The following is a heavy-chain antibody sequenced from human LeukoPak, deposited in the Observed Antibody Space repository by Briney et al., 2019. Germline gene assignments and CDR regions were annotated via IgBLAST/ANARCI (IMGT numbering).Heavy chain of an antibody. D-gene: IGHD3-16*01. V-gene: IGHV4-59*01. CDR1: GGSISSYY. Sequence: RPSETLSLTCPVSGGSISSYYWSWIRQPPGKGLEWIGYIYYSGSTNYNPSLKSRVTISVDTSKNQFSLKLSSVTAADTAVYYCARDFGVRYWGQGTLVTVSP. CDR2: IYYSGST. J-gene: IGHJ4*02. CDR3: ARDFGVRY.